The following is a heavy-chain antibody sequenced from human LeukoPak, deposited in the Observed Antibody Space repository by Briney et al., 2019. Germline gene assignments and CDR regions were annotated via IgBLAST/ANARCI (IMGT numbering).Heavy chain of an antibody. CDR3: ARSSGSGSLPYYFDY. Sequence: SETLSLTCTVPGVPISSYYCSWLRQPPAKGREGMGYIYYSGSTNYNPSLSSRVNISVDTSKNQFSLKLTSVTAADTAVYYCARSSGSGSLPYYFDYWGQGTLVTVS. CDR2: IYYSGST. CDR1: GVPISSYY. D-gene: IGHD1-26*01. J-gene: IGHJ4*02. V-gene: IGHV4-59*01.